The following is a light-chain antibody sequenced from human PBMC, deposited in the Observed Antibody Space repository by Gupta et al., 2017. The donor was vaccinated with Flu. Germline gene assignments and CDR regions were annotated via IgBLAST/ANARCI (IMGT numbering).Light chain of an antibody. J-gene: IGLJ3*02. CDR1: SSAVGGYNS. CDR2: EVT. V-gene: IGLV2-8*01. Sequence: SSAVGGYNSVSWYQQHSGTAPRLILFEVTKRPSGVPDRFSGSKSGNTASLTFSGLQAEAEADYFCSSYADRSSLVFGGGTKLTVL. CDR3: SSYADRSSLV.